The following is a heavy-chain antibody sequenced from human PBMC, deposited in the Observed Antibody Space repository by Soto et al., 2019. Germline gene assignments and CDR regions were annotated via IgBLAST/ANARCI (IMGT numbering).Heavy chain of an antibody. CDR2: IYYSGST. CDR1: GGSISSSSYY. V-gene: IGHV4-39*01. J-gene: IGHJ4*02. D-gene: IGHD1-26*01. Sequence: SETLSLTCTVSGGSISSSSYYWGWIRQPPGKGLEWIGSIYYSGSTYYNPSLKSRVTISVDTSKNQFSLKLSSVTAADTAVYYCARPRSSGSYHEIDYWGQGPLVTVYS. CDR3: ARPRSSGSYHEIDY.